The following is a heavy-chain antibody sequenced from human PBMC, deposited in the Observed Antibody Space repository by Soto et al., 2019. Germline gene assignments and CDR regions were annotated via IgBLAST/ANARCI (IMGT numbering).Heavy chain of an antibody. CDR2: IYHSGHT. Sequence: QVQLQESGPGLVKPSGTLSLTCNVSGGSITNNNWWSWVRQPPGKGLEWIGAIYHSGHTNFNPSLKSRATLSLDYSENQFSLKLTSATAADTAIYYWASIAYSASGFDYWGQGYLVTVSS. V-gene: IGHV4-4*02. D-gene: IGHD1-26*01. J-gene: IGHJ4*02. CDR3: ASIAYSASGFDY. CDR1: GGSITNNNW.